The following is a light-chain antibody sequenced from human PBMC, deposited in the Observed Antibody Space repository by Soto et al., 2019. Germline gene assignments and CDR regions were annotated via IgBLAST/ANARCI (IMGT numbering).Light chain of an antibody. CDR1: SSDVGGYNY. CDR3: ISYTSSSTLTVV. Sequence: QSALTQPASVSGSPGQSITISCPGNSSDVGGYNYVSWYQQHPGKAPNLMIYDVSKRPSGVSNRFSGSKSGNTASLTISGLQAEDEADYYCISYTSSSTLTVVFGGGTQLTVL. CDR2: DVS. V-gene: IGLV2-14*01. J-gene: IGLJ2*01.